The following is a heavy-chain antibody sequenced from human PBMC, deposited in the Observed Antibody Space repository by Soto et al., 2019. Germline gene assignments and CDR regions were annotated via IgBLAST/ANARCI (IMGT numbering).Heavy chain of an antibody. V-gene: IGHV4-30-4*01. CDR2: IYYTGRT. CDR3: ARVGDGVCGGFYGIGG. CDR1: ADSINNDDYN. Sequence: PSVTLSLPWSVSADSINNDDYNWSWVRQPPGKGLEWIGYIYYTGRTYYSPCFKSRLPISLDTSKYQFSLKLSSVTAADTAVYFCARVGDGVCGGFYGIGGCG. D-gene: IGHD3-16*01. J-gene: IGHJ6*01.